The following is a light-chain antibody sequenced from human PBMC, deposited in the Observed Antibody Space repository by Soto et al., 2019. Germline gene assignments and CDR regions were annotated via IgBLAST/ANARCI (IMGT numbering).Light chain of an antibody. V-gene: IGKV2-28*01. CDR3: MQGLRTPWT. CDR1: QSLLNSDGYNY. CDR2: LSS. Sequence: DVVMTQSPLSQPVTPGEPASISCRSSQSLLNSDGYNYLDWYLQTPGQSPQLLISLSSNRAAGVPERFSSSGSGTYFTRKISRVDAEDVEIYYCMQGLRTPWTFGQGTKVEIK. J-gene: IGKJ1*01.